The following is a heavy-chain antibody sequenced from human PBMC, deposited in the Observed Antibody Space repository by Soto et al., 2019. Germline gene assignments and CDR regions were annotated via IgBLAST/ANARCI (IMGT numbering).Heavy chain of an antibody. CDR3: ARGLSTGPGSGYSLDN. V-gene: IGHV4-59*12. CDR2: IYYSGST. CDR1: GGSISSYY. J-gene: IGHJ4*02. D-gene: IGHD3-22*01. Sequence: SETLSLTCTVSGGSISSYYWSWIRQPPGKGLEWIGYIYYSGSTNYNPSLKSRVTMSLDRSKNQFSLKLSSATAADTAVYYCARGLSTGPGSGYSLDNWGPGTLVTVSS.